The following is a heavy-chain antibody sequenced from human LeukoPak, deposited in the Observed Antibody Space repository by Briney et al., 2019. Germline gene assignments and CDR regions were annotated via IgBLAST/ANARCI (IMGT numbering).Heavy chain of an antibody. D-gene: IGHD3-22*01. Sequence: SETLSLTCAVSGASISSYYWSWIRQPPGKGLEWIGDIYYSGSIKYNPSLKSRVTMSVDTSKNQFSLKLSSVTAADTAIYHCARENPSGYYNRPIDYWGQGTLVTVSS. CDR3: ARENPSGYYNRPIDY. V-gene: IGHV4-59*01. J-gene: IGHJ4*02. CDR2: IYYSGSI. CDR1: GASISSYY.